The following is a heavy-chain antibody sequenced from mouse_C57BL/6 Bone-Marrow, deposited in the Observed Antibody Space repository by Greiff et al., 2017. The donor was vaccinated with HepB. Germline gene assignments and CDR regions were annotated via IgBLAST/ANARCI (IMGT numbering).Heavy chain of an antibody. D-gene: IGHD2-1*01. Sequence: VMLVESGPGLVAPSQSLSITCTVSGFSLTSYAISWVRQPPGKGLEWLGVIWTGGGTNYNSALKSRLSISKDNSKSQVFLKMNSLQTDDTARYYCARNRIYYGNYERAMDYWGQGTSVTVSS. CDR1: GFSLTSYA. V-gene: IGHV2-9-1*01. CDR3: ARNRIYYGNYERAMDY. J-gene: IGHJ4*01. CDR2: IWTGGGT.